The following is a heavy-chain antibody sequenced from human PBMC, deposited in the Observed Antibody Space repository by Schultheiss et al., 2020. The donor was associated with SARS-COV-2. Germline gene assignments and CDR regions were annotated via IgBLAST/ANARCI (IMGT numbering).Heavy chain of an antibody. Sequence: SETLSLTCTVSGGSISSYYWSWIRQPPGKGLEWIGSIYYSGSAYYNPSLKSRVTVSVDRSKNQLSLNLNSVTAADTAVYYCARGVPMVATVVDIWGQGTIVTVAS. CDR2: IYYSGSA. V-gene: IGHV4-59*01. CDR3: ARGVPMVATVVDI. J-gene: IGHJ3*02. D-gene: IGHD5-12*01. CDR1: GGSISSYY.